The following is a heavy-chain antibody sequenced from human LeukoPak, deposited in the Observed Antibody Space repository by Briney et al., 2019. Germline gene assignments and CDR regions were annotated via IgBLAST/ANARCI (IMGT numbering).Heavy chain of an antibody. Sequence: SETLSLTCTVSGGSMSNYYWSWIRQPPGKGLEWIGYIYYSGSTKYNPSLKSRVTISVDTSNNQLPLKLKSVTAADTAVYYCARVDSSTWYAVFDYWGQGTLVTVSS. CDR1: GGSMSNYY. V-gene: IGHV4-59*01. D-gene: IGHD6-13*01. J-gene: IGHJ4*02. CDR3: ARVDSSTWYAVFDY. CDR2: IYYSGST.